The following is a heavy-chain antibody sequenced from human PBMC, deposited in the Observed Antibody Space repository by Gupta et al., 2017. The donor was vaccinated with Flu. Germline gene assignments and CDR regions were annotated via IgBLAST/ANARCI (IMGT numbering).Heavy chain of an antibody. V-gene: IGHV1-2*02. CDR2: IDPNSGDT. D-gene: IGHD2-21*01. CDR3: ALLKGNQAYCGGECLFDC. Sequence: MHWGRQVPGQGFQGVGRIDPNSGDTDYTQSLRGRVTMTRDTSINTAYMELGGLRADDTAVYYCALLKGNQAYCGGECLFDCWGQGALVTVSS. J-gene: IGHJ4*02.